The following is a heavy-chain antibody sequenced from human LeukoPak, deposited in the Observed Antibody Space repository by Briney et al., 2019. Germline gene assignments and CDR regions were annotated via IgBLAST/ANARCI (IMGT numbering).Heavy chain of an antibody. V-gene: IGHV1-69*05. Sequence: SVKVSCKASGGTFSSYAISWVRQAPGQGLEWMGGIIPIFGTANYAQKFQGRVTMTRDTSTSTVYMELSSLRSEDTAVYYCARVAAAGKNPTSYFDYWGQGTLVTVSS. D-gene: IGHD6-13*01. CDR2: IIPIFGTA. CDR1: GGTFSSYA. CDR3: ARVAAAGKNPTSYFDY. J-gene: IGHJ4*02.